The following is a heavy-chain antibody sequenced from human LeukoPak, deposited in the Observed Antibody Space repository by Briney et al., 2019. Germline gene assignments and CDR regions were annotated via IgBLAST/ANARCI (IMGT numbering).Heavy chain of an antibody. CDR3: ARDRGGGYSYGYYYYYYMDV. J-gene: IGHJ6*03. V-gene: IGHV1-2*02. CDR1: GYTFTGCY. CDR2: INPNSGGT. D-gene: IGHD5-18*01. Sequence: GASVKVSCKASGYTFTGCYMHWVRQAPGQGLEGMGWINPNSGGTNYAQKFQGRVTMTRDTSISTAYMELSRLRSDDTAVYYCARDRGGGYSYGYYYYYYMDVWGKGTTVTISS.